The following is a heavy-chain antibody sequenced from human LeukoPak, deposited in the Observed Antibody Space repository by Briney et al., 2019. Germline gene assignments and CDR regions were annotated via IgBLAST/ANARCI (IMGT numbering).Heavy chain of an antibody. D-gene: IGHD5-18*01. CDR3: AREERRITAMVPYAFDI. CDR2: ISSSGSTI. J-gene: IGHJ3*02. Sequence: GVSLRLSCAASGFPFSIYEVNWVRRAPGRGREWVSYISSSGSTIYYADSVKGRFTISRDNAKNSLYLQMNSLRAEDTAVYYCAREERRITAMVPYAFDIWGQGTMVTVSS. CDR1: GFPFSIYE. V-gene: IGHV3-48*03.